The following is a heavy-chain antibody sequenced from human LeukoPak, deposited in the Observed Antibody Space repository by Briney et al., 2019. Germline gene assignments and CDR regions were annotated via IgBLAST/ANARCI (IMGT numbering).Heavy chain of an antibody. CDR2: IYSSGST. D-gene: IGHD6-13*01. V-gene: IGHV4-4*07. CDR1: SGSISSYY. J-gene: IGHJ3*01. CDR3: VRGIAAAPERAFDV. Sequence: SETLSLTCTVSSGSISSYYWSWIRQPAGKGLEWIGRIYSSGSTDYNPSLKSRVTMSVDTSKNQFSLKMSSVTAADTAVFYCVRGIAAAPERAFDVWGQGTMVTVSS.